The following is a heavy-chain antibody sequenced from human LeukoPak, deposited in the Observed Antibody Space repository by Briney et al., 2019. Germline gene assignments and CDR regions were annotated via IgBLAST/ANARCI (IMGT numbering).Heavy chain of an antibody. Sequence: ASETLSLTCTVSGGSISSYYWSWIRQPAGKGLEWIGRIYTSGSTNYNPSLKSRVTMSVDTSKNQFSLKLSSVTAADTAVYYCARGPYYYDSSKGAFDIWGQGTMVTVSS. J-gene: IGHJ3*02. CDR3: ARGPYYYDSSKGAFDI. CDR2: IYTSGST. V-gene: IGHV4-4*07. D-gene: IGHD3-22*01. CDR1: GGSISSYY.